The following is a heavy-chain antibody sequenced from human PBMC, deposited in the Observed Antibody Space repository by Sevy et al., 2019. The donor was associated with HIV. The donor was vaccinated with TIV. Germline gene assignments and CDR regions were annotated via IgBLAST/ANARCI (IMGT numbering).Heavy chain of an antibody. CDR3: ARDFYRAERDHDSSALDY. CDR1: GFTFSRYW. V-gene: IGHV3-7*01. J-gene: IGHJ4*02. D-gene: IGHD3-22*01. CDR2: IDQDGGEK. Sequence: GGCLRLSCAASGFTFSRYWMSWVRQAPGKGLEWVANIDQDGGEKNYVGSLKGRVTISRDNAKNSLYLQMNSLRAEDTAVDYCARDFYRAERDHDSSALDYWGQGTQVTVSS.